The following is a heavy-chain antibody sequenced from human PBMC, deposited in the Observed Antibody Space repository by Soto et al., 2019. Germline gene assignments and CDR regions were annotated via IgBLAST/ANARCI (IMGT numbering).Heavy chain of an antibody. V-gene: IGHV3-48*03. CDR1: GFTFSSYE. J-gene: IGHJ6*02. Sequence: EVQLVESGGGLVQPGGPLRLSCAASGFTFSSYEMNWVRQAPGKGLEWVSYISSSGSTIYYADSVKGRFTISRDNAKNSLYLQMNSLRAEDTAVYYCARLRGSNYYYYYGMDVWGQGTTVTVSS. CDR2: ISSSGSTI. CDR3: ARLRGSNYYYYYGMDV. D-gene: IGHD4-4*01.